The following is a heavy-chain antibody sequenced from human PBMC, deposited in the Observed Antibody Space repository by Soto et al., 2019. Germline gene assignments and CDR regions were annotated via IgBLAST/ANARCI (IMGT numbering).Heavy chain of an antibody. Sequence: QVQLVQSGAEVKKPGSSVKVSCKASGGTFSSYAISWVRQAPGQGLEWMGGIIPIFGTANYAQKFQGRVTITADESTSTAYMELSSLRSEDPAVYYCRGAYRYYYGMDVWGQGTTVTVSS. V-gene: IGHV1-69*01. J-gene: IGHJ6*02. CDR3: RGAYRYYYGMDV. D-gene: IGHD3-16*01. CDR2: IIPIFGTA. CDR1: GGTFSSYA.